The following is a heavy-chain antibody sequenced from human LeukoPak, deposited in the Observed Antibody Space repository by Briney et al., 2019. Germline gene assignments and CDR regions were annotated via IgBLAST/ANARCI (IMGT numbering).Heavy chain of an antibody. Sequence: SETLSLTCTVSGGSISTDYWTWIRQPAGKGLEWIGLIYTSGSTNYNPSLKSRVTMSVDTSKKQFSLKLNSVTAADTAVYYCTTYRQQLAFDTWGQGTLVTVSS. V-gene: IGHV4-4*07. J-gene: IGHJ4*02. CDR2: IYTSGST. CDR3: TTYRQQLAFDT. CDR1: GGSISTDY. D-gene: IGHD6-13*01.